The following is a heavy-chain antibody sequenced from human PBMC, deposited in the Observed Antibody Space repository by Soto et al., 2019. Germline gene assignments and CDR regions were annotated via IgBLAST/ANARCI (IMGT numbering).Heavy chain of an antibody. V-gene: IGHV1-3*01. J-gene: IGHJ4*02. CDR3: ARDGAVAGNINFDY. CDR2: INAGNGNT. D-gene: IGHD6-19*01. Sequence: QVQLVQSGTEVKKPGASVKVSCKASGYTFTSYGVHWVRQAPGQRLEWMGWINAGNGNTRYSQKFQGRVTINRDTAASTAYMELSRLRSEDTAVYYWARDGAVAGNINFDYWGQGTLVTVSS. CDR1: GYTFTSYG.